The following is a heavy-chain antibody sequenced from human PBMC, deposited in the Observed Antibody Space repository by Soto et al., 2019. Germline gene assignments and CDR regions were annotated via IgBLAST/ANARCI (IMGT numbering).Heavy chain of an antibody. J-gene: IGHJ4*02. CDR3: ARELHDSSGAFDH. D-gene: IGHD3-22*01. V-gene: IGHV3-33*01. Sequence: QVQLAESGGGVVQPGKSLRLSCAASGFTFSSYGMHWVRQAPGKGLEWVAVVWYDGSNKYYADSVKGRFTISRDNSKNTLHLQMNSLRAEDTAVYYCARELHDSSGAFDHWGQGTLVTVSS. CDR1: GFTFSSYG. CDR2: VWYDGSNK.